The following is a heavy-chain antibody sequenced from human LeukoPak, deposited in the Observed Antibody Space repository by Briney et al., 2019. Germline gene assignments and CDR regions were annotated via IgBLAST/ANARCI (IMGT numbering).Heavy chain of an antibody. CDR1: GGPISSYY. D-gene: IGHD6-13*01. Sequence: SETLSLTCSVSGGPISSYYWSWIRQPPGKQLEWIGYYYHSGSINYNPSLSSRVTISIDTSKNQFSLRLTSVTAADTAVYFCARVRGYSSSWFDHWGQGTLVTVSS. CDR3: ARVRGYSSSWFDH. V-gene: IGHV4-59*01. J-gene: IGHJ5*02. CDR2: YYHSGSI.